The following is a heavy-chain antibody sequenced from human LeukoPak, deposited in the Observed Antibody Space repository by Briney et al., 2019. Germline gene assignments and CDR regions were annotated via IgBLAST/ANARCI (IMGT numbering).Heavy chain of an antibody. CDR3: ARAPRYYDSSGYYYYYYYMDV. CDR2: IYTSGST. J-gene: IGHJ6*03. Sequence: SETLSLTCTVSGVSISSGSYYWSWIRQPAGKGLEWIGRIYTSGSTNYNPSLKSRVTISVDTSKNQFSLKLSSVTAADTAVYYCARAPRYYDSSGYYYYYYYMDVWGKGTTVTVSS. CDR1: GVSISSGSYY. D-gene: IGHD3-22*01. V-gene: IGHV4-61*02.